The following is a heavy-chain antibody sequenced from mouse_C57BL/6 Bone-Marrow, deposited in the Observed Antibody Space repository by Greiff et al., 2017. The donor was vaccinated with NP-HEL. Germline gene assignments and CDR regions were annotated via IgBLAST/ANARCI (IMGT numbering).Heavy chain of an antibody. CDR3: ARRITTVVDYFDD. V-gene: IGHV1-64*01. CDR1: GYTFTSYW. J-gene: IGHJ2*01. CDR2: IHPNSGST. Sequence: QVQLQQPGAELVKPGASVKLSCKASGYTFTSYWMHWVKQRPGQGLEWIGMIHPNSGSTNYNEKFKSKATLTVDKSSSTAYMQLSSLTSEDAAVYYCARRITTVVDYFDDWGQGTTLTVSS. D-gene: IGHD1-1*01.